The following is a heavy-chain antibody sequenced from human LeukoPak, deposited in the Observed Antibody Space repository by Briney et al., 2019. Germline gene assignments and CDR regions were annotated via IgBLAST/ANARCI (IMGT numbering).Heavy chain of an antibody. J-gene: IGHJ2*01. D-gene: IGHD2/OR15-2a*01. CDR1: GGSIATGSYY. CDR3: ARAFRARYFDL. V-gene: IGHV4-39*01. CDR2: IYYSGST. Sequence: SETLSLTCTVSGGSIATGSYYWGWIRQPPGKGLEWIGIIYYSGSTYYNPSLKGRVTISVDTSKNQFSLKLSSVTAADTAVYYCARAFRARYFDLWGRGTLVTVSS.